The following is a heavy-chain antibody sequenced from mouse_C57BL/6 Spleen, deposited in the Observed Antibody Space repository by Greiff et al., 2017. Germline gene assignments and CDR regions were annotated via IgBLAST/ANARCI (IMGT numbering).Heavy chain of an antibody. V-gene: IGHV3-6*01. CDR2: ISYDGSN. CDR3: ANYYGSRNYAMDY. D-gene: IGHD1-1*01. CDR1: GYSITSGHY. J-gene: IGHJ4*01. Sequence: EVQLQQSGPGLVKPSQSLSLTCSVTGYSITSGHYWNWIRQFPGNKLEWMGYISYDGSNNYNPSLKNRISITRDTSKNQFFLKLNSVTTEDTATYYCANYYGSRNYAMDYWGQGTSVTVSS.